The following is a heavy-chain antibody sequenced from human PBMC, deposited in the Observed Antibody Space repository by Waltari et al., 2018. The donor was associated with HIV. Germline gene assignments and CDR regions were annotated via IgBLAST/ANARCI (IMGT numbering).Heavy chain of an antibody. CDR3: ARESEPVLRYFDWLPSYYGMDV. CDR2: ISSSSSYI. V-gene: IGHV3-21*01. Sequence: EVQLVESGGGLVKPGGSLRLSCAASGFTFSSYSMNWVRQAPGKGLEWVSSISSSSSYIYYADSVKGRFTISRDNAKNSLYLQMNSLRAEDTAVYYCARESEPVLRYFDWLPSYYGMDVWGQGTTVTVSS. J-gene: IGHJ6*02. CDR1: GFTFSSYS. D-gene: IGHD3-9*01.